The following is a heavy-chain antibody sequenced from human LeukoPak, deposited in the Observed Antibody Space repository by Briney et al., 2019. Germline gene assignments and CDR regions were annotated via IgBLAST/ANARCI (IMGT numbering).Heavy chain of an antibody. J-gene: IGHJ2*01. CDR3: AKNRDRGVPTYYYDSSGSSHFDL. Sequence: GGSLRLSCAASGFTFSSYWMHWVRQAPGKGLVWVSRINSDGSSTSYADSVKGRFTISRDNSKNTLYLQMNSLRAEDTAVYYCAKNRDRGVPTYYYDSSGSSHFDLWGRGTLVTVSS. D-gene: IGHD3-22*01. CDR1: GFTFSSYW. CDR2: INSDGSST. V-gene: IGHV3-74*01.